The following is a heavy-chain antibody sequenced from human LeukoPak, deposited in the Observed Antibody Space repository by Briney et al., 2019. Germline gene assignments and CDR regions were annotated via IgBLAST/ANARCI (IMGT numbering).Heavy chain of an antibody. V-gene: IGHV3-23*01. Sequence: PGGPLRLSCAASGFTFSSYAMSWVRQAPGKGLEWVSAISGSGGSTYYADSVKGRFTISRDNSKNTLYLQMNSLRAEDTAVYYCSRERSSSYYFDYWGQGTLVTVSS. J-gene: IGHJ4*02. CDR3: SRERSSSYYFDY. CDR2: ISGSGGST. D-gene: IGHD6-6*01. CDR1: GFTFSSYA.